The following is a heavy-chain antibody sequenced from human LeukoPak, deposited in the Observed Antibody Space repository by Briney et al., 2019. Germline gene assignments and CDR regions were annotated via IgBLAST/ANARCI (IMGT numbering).Heavy chain of an antibody. Sequence: GGSLRLSCAASGFTFSDYYMSWIRQAPGKGLEWVSYISSSGSTIYYADSVKGRFTISRDNAKNSLYLRMNSLRAEDTAVYYCARDRSSGTTIYDAFDIWGQGTMVTVSS. V-gene: IGHV3-11*01. D-gene: IGHD1-7*01. CDR1: GFTFSDYY. CDR2: ISSSGSTI. CDR3: ARDRSSGTTIYDAFDI. J-gene: IGHJ3*02.